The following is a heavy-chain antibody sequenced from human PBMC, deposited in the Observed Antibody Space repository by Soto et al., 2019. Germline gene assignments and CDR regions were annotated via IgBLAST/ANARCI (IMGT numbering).Heavy chain of an antibody. CDR2: IKQDGSEK. CDR3: ARYYHYHMDV. J-gene: IGHJ6*03. Sequence: GGSLRLSCAASGFTFSSYWMRWVRQAPGKGLEWVANIKQDGSEKYYVDAVKGRFTISRDNAKNSLYLQMNTLRAEDTAVYYCARYYHYHMDVWGKGTTVTVSS. CDR1: GFTFSSYW. V-gene: IGHV3-7*01.